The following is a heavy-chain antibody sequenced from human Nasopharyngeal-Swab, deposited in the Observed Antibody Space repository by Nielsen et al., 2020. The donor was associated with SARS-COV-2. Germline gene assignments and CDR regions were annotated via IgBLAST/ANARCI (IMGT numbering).Heavy chain of an antibody. CDR3: ARDGYGNGAFDI. D-gene: IGHD1-1*01. J-gene: IGHJ3*02. CDR1: GGTFSSYA. CDR2: IIPIFGTA. V-gene: IGHV1-69*13. Sequence: SVKVSCKASGGTFSSYAISWVRQAPGQGLEWMGGIIPIFGTANYAQKFQGRVTITADESTSIAYMELSSLRSEDTAVYYCARDGYGNGAFDIWGQGTMVTVSS.